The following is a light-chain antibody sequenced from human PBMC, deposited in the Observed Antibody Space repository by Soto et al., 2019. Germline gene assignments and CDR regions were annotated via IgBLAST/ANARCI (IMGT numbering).Light chain of an antibody. CDR2: AGS. J-gene: IGKJ5*01. CDR1: QDIGSW. CDR3: QQAKTFPVT. Sequence: DIQMTQSPSSLSASVGDRFTISCRASQDIGSWFAWYQQKPGKVPKLLIYAGSTLHSGVPSRFSGSGSGTEFTLTINRLQPEDFASYYCQQAKTFPVTFGQGTRLEI. V-gene: IGKV1D-12*01.